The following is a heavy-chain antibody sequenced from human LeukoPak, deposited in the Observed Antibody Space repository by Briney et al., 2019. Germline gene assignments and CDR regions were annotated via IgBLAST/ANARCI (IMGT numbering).Heavy chain of an antibody. J-gene: IGHJ3*02. CDR1: GGSISSGSYY. D-gene: IGHD1-7*01. V-gene: IGHV4-61*02. Sequence: PSQTLSLTCTVSGGSISSGSYYWSWIRQPAGKGLEWIGRIYTSGSTNYNPSLKSRVTISVDTSKNQFSLKLSSVTAADTAVYYCARQGVGDNWNYDKDAFDIWGQGTMVTVSS. CDR3: ARQGVGDNWNYDKDAFDI. CDR2: IYTSGST.